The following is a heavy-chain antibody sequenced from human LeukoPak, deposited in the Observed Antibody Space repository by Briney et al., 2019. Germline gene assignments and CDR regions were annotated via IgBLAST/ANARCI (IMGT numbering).Heavy chain of an antibody. D-gene: IGHD5-18*01. CDR3: ARATPPWGYSYGSGNWFDP. V-gene: IGHV4-39*01. J-gene: IGHJ5*02. CDR1: GGSISSSSYY. CDR2: IYYSGST. Sequence: SETLSLTCTVSGGSISSSSYYWGWIRQPPGKGLEWIGSIYYSGSTYYNPSLKSRVTISVDTSKNQFSLKLSSVTAADTAVYYCARATPPWGYSYGSGNWFDPWGQGTLVTVSS.